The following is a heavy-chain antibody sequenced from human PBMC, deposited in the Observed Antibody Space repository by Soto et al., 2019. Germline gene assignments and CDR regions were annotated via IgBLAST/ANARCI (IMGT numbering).Heavy chain of an antibody. CDR3: ARVAVGNTYLFDY. J-gene: IGHJ4*02. CDR2: ISSGSDYI. V-gene: IGHV3-21*06. CDR1: GGSISSSN. Sequence: PSETLSLTCAVSGGSISSSNWWSWVRQAPGKGLEWVSSISSGSDYIFYADSVKGRFTISKDNAKNSLYLQMNSLRAEDTGVYYCARVAVGNTYLFDYWGQGVLVTVSS. D-gene: IGHD1-26*01.